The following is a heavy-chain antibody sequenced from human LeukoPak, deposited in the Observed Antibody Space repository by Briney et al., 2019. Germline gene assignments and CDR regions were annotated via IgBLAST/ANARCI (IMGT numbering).Heavy chain of an antibody. V-gene: IGHV3-48*03. CDR3: ASTGGMDYYGSGSYSPREY. Sequence: GGSLRLSCAASGFTFSSYEMNWVRQAPGKGLEWVSYISSSGSTIYYADSVKGRFTISRDNAKNSLYLQMNSLRAEDTAVYYCASTGGMDYYGSGSYSPREYWGQGTLVTVSS. CDR2: ISSSGSTI. D-gene: IGHD3-10*01. CDR1: GFTFSSYE. J-gene: IGHJ4*02.